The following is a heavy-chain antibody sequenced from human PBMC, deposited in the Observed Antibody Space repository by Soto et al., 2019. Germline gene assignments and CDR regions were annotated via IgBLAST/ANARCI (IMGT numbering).Heavy chain of an antibody. CDR3: ARETHYGDLGLGDYYYGMDV. D-gene: IGHD4-17*01. J-gene: IGHJ6*02. CDR2: IYYSGST. V-gene: IGHV4-61*08. Sequence: VSEGSGGGGGCRRISNQKPPGKGLEWIGYIYYSGSTNYNPSLKSRVTISVDTSKNQFSLKLSSVTAADTAVYYCARETHYGDLGLGDYYYGMDVWGQRTTVTVYS. CDR1: EGSGGGGGCR.